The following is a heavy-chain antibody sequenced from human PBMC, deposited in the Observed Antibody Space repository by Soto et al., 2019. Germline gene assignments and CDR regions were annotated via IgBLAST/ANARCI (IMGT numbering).Heavy chain of an antibody. CDR2: ISGSGGKT. CDR1: GFSFSTYP. CDR3: AKILSTVTTYYYGMDV. Sequence: GGSLRLSCAASGFSFSTYPMVWVRQAPGKRLEAVSSISGSGGKTYYKDSVKGRFTISRDNSKNTVDLQMNSLRPEDTAVYYCAKILSTVTTYYYGMDVWGQGTTVTVSS. V-gene: IGHV3-23*01. J-gene: IGHJ6*02. D-gene: IGHD4-17*01.